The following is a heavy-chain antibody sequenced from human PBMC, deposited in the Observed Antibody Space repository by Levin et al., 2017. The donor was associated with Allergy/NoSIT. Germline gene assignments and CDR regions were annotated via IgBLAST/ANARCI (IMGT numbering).Heavy chain of an antibody. CDR1: GFSLSTSGVG. CDR2: IYWDDDK. J-gene: IGHJ3*02. V-gene: IGHV2-5*02. D-gene: IGHD3-3*01. CDR3: ALYVLRFLESPFSAFVS. Sequence: SGPTLVKPTQTLTLTCTFSGFSLSTSGVGVGWIRQPPGKALEWLALIYWDDDKRYSPSLKSRLTITKDTSKNQVVLTMTNMDPVDTATYYCALYVLRFLESPFSAFVSWGQGTMVTVSS.